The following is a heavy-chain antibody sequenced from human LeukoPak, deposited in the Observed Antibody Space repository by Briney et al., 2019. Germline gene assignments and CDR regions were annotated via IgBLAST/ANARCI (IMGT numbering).Heavy chain of an antibody. D-gene: IGHD1-26*01. CDR2: IYSGGST. Sequence: GGSLRLSCAASGFTVSSNYMSWVRQVPGKGLEWVSVIYSGGSTYYADSVKGRFTISRDNSKNTLYLQMNSLRAEDTAVYYCARVRELLRAFDIWGQGTMVTVSS. CDR1: GFTVSSNY. J-gene: IGHJ3*02. V-gene: IGHV3-53*01. CDR3: ARVRELLRAFDI.